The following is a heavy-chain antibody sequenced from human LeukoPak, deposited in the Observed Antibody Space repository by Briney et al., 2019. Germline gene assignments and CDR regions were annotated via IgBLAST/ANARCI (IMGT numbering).Heavy chain of an antibody. D-gene: IGHD1-26*01. V-gene: IGHV1-58*02. J-gene: IGHJ4*02. CDR3: AAADGSGSYYATAWSFDY. CDR2: IVVGSGNT. Sequence: SVKVSCKASGFTFTSSAMRWVRQARGQRLEWIGWIVVGSGNTNYAQKFQERVTITRDMSTSTAYMELSSLRSEDTAVYYCAAADGSGSYYATAWSFDYWGQGTLVTVSS. CDR1: GFTFTSSA.